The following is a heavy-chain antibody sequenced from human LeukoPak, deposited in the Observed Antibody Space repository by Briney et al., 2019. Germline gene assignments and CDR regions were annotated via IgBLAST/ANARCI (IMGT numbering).Heavy chain of an antibody. CDR2: ISWNSGTI. Sequence: GGSLRLSCAASGFTFDDYAMHWVRQAPGKGLEWVSGISWNSGTIGYADSVKGRFTISRDNAKNSLYLQMNSLRGEDTALYYCGKNWDLTVEYGMDVWGQVTTVTVSS. CDR3: GKNWDLTVEYGMDV. V-gene: IGHV3-9*01. D-gene: IGHD4-23*01. CDR1: GFTFDDYA. J-gene: IGHJ6*02.